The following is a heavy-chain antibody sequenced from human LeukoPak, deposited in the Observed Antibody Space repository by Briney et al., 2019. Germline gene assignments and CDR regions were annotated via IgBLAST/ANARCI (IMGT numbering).Heavy chain of an antibody. CDR3: ARHQGPAANYHYYMDV. V-gene: IGHV4-38-2*01. CDR1: GYSISSGYY. J-gene: IGHJ6*03. D-gene: IGHD2-2*01. Sequence: PSETLSLTCAVSGYSISSGYYWGWIRQPPGKGLEWIGSIYHSASTYYNPSLKSRVTISVDTSKNQFSLKLGSVTAADTAVYYCARHQGPAANYHYYMDVWGKGTTVTVSS. CDR2: IYHSAST.